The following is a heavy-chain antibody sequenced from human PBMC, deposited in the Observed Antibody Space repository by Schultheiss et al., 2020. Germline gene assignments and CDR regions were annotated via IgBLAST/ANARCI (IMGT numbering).Heavy chain of an antibody. V-gene: IGHV4-34*01. CDR3: ARKGSYSSGWYIPRNWFDP. D-gene: IGHD6-19*01. J-gene: IGHJ5*02. Sequence: SETLSLTCAVYGGSFSGYYWSWIRQPPGKGLEWIGEINHSGSTNYNPSLKSRVTISVDTSKNQFSLKLSSVTAADTAVYYCARKGSYSSGWYIPRNWFDPWGQGTLVNGSS. CDR1: GGSFSGYY. CDR2: INHSGST.